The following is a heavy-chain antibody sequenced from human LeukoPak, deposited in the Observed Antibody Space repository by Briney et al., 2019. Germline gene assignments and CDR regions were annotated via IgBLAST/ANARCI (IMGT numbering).Heavy chain of an antibody. J-gene: IGHJ2*01. V-gene: IGHV3-15*01. CDR3: TAVHLANLYWYFDL. CDR2: IRSKTDGGAT. Sequence: GGSLRLSCAASGFTFSNAWMNWVRQAPGKGLEWIGRIRSKTDGGATDYPVPVEGRFTISRDDSENTLYLEMNSLKTEDTAVYYCTAVHLANLYWYFDLWGRGTLVTVSS. CDR1: GFTFSNAW.